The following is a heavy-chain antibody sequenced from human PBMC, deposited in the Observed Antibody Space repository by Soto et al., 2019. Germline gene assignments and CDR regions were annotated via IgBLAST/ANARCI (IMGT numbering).Heavy chain of an antibody. J-gene: IGHJ4*02. CDR3: ARRRGDGYNSGNYYFDY. CDR2: IYPGDSDT. CDR1: GYSFASYW. Sequence: ESLKISCKGSGYSFASYWIGWVRQMPGKGLEWMGIIYPGDSDTRYSPSFQGQVTISADKSISTAYLQWSSLKASDTAMYYCARRRGDGYNSGNYYFDYWGQGTLVTVSS. D-gene: IGHD5-12*01. V-gene: IGHV5-51*01.